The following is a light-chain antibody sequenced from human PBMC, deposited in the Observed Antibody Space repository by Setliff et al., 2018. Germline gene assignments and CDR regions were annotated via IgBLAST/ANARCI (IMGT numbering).Light chain of an antibody. Sequence: QSALAQPASVSGSPGQSITISCTGTSSDVGDYKYVSWYQQLPGKAPKLIIFEVSNRPSGIPNRFSGSKSGNTASLSISGLQVEDEADYYCSSYTSLSTRVFGTGTKVTVL. V-gene: IGLV2-14*01. CDR3: SSYTSLSTRV. J-gene: IGLJ1*01. CDR2: EVS. CDR1: SSDVGDYKY.